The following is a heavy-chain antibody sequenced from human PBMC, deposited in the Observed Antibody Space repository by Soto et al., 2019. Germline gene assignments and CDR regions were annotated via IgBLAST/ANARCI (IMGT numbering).Heavy chain of an antibody. CDR2: IYYSGST. Sequence: PSETLSLTCTVSGGSISSGDYYWSWIRKPPGKGLEWIGYIYYSGSTYYNPSLKSRVTISVDTSKNQFSLKLSSVTAADTAVYYCARDPVLLWFGEPHNYYYYGMDVWGQGTTVTVSS. V-gene: IGHV4-30-4*01. D-gene: IGHD3-10*01. CDR3: ARDPVLLWFGEPHNYYYYGMDV. CDR1: GGSISSGDYY. J-gene: IGHJ6*02.